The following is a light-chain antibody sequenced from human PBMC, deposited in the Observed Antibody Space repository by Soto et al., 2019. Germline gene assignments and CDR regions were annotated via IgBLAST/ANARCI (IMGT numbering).Light chain of an antibody. CDR3: QQRKSYPLT. CDR1: QGVSSF. CDR2: AAS. J-gene: IGKJ4*01. Sequence: DIPLTQSPSFLSASVGDRVTITCRASQGVSSFLAWYQQKPGKAPKLLIYAASTLESGVPSRFSGSGSGTEFTLTVSSLQPEDFATYYCQQRKSYPLTFGGGTKVEIK. V-gene: IGKV1-9*01.